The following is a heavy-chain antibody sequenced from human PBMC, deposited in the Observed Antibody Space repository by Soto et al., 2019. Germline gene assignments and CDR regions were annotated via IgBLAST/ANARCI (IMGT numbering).Heavy chain of an antibody. CDR1: HFIFNTFS. CDR2: ISENGDGL. J-gene: IGHJ5*01. CDR3: VKGGWLDF. V-gene: IGHV3-23*01. Sequence: EVKLLESGGGLVQPGGSLRLSCTASHFIFNTFSVTWVRQAPGKGLEWVSFISENGDGLAYADSVRGRFTISRDNSKNTLYLQMHSLRPEDTAIYYCVKGGWLDFWGQGALVTVSS.